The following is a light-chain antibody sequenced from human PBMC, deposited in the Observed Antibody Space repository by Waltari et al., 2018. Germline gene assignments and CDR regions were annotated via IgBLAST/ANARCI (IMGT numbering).Light chain of an antibody. J-gene: IGLJ2*01. CDR3: FSYAGSNSFA. CDR1: SNDIGSYHF. Sequence: QSALTQPASVSGSPGQSITVSCIGTSNDIGSYHFVSWFQQHPGRAPKLMIYDVSERPLGVSNRFSGSESGNTASLTISGLQAEDEADYYCFSYAGSNSFAFGGGTRVTVL. V-gene: IGLV2-23*02. CDR2: DVS.